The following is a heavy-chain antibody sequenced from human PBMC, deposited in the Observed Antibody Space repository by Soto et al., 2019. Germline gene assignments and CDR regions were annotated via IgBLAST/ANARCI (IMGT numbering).Heavy chain of an antibody. D-gene: IGHD3-10*01. CDR3: ARESEVTIVRGVIIEGTSRRANYYDGMDV. J-gene: IGHJ6*02. CDR1: GGTFSSYA. CDR2: IIPIFGTA. Sequence: QVQLVQSGAEVKKPGSSVKVSCKASGGTFSSYAISWVRQAPGQGLEWMGGIIPIFGTANYAQKFQGRVTITADESTSTAYMELSSLRSEDTAVYYCARESEVTIVRGVIIEGTSRRANYYDGMDVWGQGTTVTVSS. V-gene: IGHV1-69*01.